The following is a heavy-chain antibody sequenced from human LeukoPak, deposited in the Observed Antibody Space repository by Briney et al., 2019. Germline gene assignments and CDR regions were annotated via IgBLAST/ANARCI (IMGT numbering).Heavy chain of an antibody. J-gene: IGHJ4*02. Sequence: SGGSLRLSCAASGFTVNSNYMTWVRQAPGKGLEWVSVIYSGGSTSYAGSVKGRFTISRDSSKNTLYLQMNSLRAEDTAVYYCAIAGYSSGWFLPYFDYWGQGTLVTVSS. V-gene: IGHV3-53*01. CDR1: GFTVNSNY. D-gene: IGHD6-19*01. CDR3: AIAGYSSGWFLPYFDY. CDR2: IYSGGST.